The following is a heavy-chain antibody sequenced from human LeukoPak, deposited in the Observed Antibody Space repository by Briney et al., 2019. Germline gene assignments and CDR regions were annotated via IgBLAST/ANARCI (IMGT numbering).Heavy chain of an antibody. V-gene: IGHV1-24*01. CDR2: FDPEDGET. D-gene: IGHD2-15*01. CDR1: GYTLTELS. CDR3: ARGTVVAATYYFDY. J-gene: IGHJ4*02. Sequence: ASVKVSCKVSGYTLTELSMHWVRQAPGKGLEWMGGFDPEDGETIYAQKFQGRVTMTRDTSISTAYMELSRLRSDDTAVYYCARGTVVAATYYFDYWGQGTLVTVSS.